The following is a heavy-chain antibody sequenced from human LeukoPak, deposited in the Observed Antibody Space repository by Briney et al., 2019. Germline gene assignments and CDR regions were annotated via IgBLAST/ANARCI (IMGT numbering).Heavy chain of an antibody. D-gene: IGHD3-10*01. CDR2: IYYGGST. Sequence: ASETLSLTCTVSGGSIRSYYWSWIGQPPGKGLEWIGYIYYGGSTNYNPSLKSRVTISVDKSKNQFSLKLSSVTAADTAVYYCAREDGSGSYYSFPYWGQGTLVTVSS. CDR3: AREDGSGSYYSFPY. CDR1: GGSIRSYY. V-gene: IGHV4-59*12. J-gene: IGHJ4*02.